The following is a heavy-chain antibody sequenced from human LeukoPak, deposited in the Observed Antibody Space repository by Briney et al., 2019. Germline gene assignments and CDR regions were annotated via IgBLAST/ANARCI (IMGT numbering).Heavy chain of an antibody. Sequence: GGSLRLSCAASGFTFSSYAMSWVRQAPGKGLEWVSAISGSGGSTYYADSVKGRFTISRDSSKNTLYLQMNSLRAEDTAVYYCAKDLQSFGTAVKIAAVWDYWGQGTLVTVSS. V-gene: IGHV3-23*01. D-gene: IGHD6-13*01. J-gene: IGHJ4*02. CDR2: ISGSGGST. CDR1: GFTFSSYA. CDR3: AKDLQSFGTAVKIAAVWDY.